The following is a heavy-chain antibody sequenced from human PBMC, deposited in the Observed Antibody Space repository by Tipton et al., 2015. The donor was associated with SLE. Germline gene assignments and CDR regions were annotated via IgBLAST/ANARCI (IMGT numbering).Heavy chain of an antibody. CDR1: GDSISTYY. V-gene: IGHV4-59*01. CDR3: ARSRYYDFLGGAFDI. J-gene: IGHJ3*02. CDR2: IYYSGST. D-gene: IGHD3-3*01. Sequence: TLSLTCAVSGDSISTYYWSWVRQPPGKGLEWIGYIYYSGSTNYNPSLKSRVTISVDTSKNQFSLKLSSVTAADTAVYYCARSRYYDFLGGAFDIWGQGTMVTVSS.